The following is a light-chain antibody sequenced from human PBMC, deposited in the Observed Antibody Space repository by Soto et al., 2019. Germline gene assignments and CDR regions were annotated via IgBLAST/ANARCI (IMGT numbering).Light chain of an antibody. J-gene: IGKJ2*01. CDR1: QSVSSRN. Sequence: EIVLTQSPGTVSLSPGERATLSCRASQSVSSRNLAWYRQKPGQAPSLLIFGASNRATGIPDRFNGSGSGTDVTITISRLEHEDCAVYYCLRYGDSPPAYTFGQGTKLEIK. CDR3: LRYGDSPPAYT. V-gene: IGKV3-20*01. CDR2: GAS.